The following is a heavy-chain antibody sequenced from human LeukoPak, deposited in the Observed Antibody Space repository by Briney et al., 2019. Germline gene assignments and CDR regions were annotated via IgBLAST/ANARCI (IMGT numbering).Heavy chain of an antibody. V-gene: IGHV4-39*01. D-gene: IGHD5-24*01. CDR1: GVSISSSSYY. CDR2: IYYSGST. CDR3: WRLGDGYNSTIDY. Sequence: SETLSLTCTVSGVSISSSSYYWGWIRQPPGKGLGWFGGIYYSGSTYYNPSLKSRVTISVDTSKNQFSLKLSSVTAADTALYYCWRLGDGYNSTIDYWGQGTLVTVSS. J-gene: IGHJ4*02.